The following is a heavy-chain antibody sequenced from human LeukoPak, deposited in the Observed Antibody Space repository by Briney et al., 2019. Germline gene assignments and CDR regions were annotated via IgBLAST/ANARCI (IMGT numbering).Heavy chain of an antibody. V-gene: IGHV3-15*01. CDR2: IKRKTDGGTT. CDR3: ATGSHGAFDI. CDR1: GFSFRSAW. Sequence: GGSLRLSCAASGFSFRSAWMSWVRQAPGKGLEWVGLIKRKTDGGTTDYATAMRGRFTISRDDSANTLYLQMNSLKTEDTALYYCATGSHGAFDIWGLGTMVTVSS. J-gene: IGHJ3*02.